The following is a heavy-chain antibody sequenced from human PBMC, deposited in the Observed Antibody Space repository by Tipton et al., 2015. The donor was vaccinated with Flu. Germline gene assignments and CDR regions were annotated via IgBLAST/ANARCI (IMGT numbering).Heavy chain of an antibody. V-gene: IGHV3-9*01. CDR3: VRYDSIGMDV. CDR2: ISSNSDTV. CDR1: GFTFDDSV. J-gene: IGHJ6*02. D-gene: IGHD3-3*01. Sequence: TASGFTFDDSVMHWVRQAPGKGLDWVSGISSNSDTVAYADSVKGRFTISRDNAKNSLYLQMNSLRAEDTALYYCVRYDSIGMDVWGQGTTVTVSS.